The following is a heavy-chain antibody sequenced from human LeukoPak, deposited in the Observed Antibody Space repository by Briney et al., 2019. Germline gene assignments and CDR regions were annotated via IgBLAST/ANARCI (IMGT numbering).Heavy chain of an antibody. Sequence: ASVKVSCKASGYTFTSYDINWVRQATGQGLEGMGWMNPNSGNTGYAQKFQGRVTMTRNTSISTAYMELSSLRSEDTAVYYCARTEITIFGVPYGMDVWGQGTTVTVSS. J-gene: IGHJ6*02. CDR3: ARTEITIFGVPYGMDV. CDR1: GYTFTSYD. CDR2: MNPNSGNT. D-gene: IGHD3-3*01. V-gene: IGHV1-8*01.